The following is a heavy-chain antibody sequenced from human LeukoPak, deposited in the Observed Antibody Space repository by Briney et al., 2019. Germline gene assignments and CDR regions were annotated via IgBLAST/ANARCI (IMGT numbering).Heavy chain of an antibody. J-gene: IGHJ4*02. CDR1: GYTFTSYY. D-gene: IGHD6-13*01. V-gene: IGHV1-46*01. CDR2: INPSGGST. CDR3: AREGGIAAAGS. Sequence: ASVKVSCKASGYTFTSYYMHWVRQAPGQGLERMGIINPSGGSTSYAQKFQGRVTMTRDTSTSTVYMELSSLRSEDTAVYYCAREGGIAAAGSWGQGTLVTVSS.